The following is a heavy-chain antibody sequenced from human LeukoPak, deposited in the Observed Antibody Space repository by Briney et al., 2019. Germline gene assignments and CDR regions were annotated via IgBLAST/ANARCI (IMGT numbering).Heavy chain of an antibody. CDR3: ARDGTYYDILTGYSDSWFDP. V-gene: IGHV4-34*01. D-gene: IGHD3-9*01. J-gene: IGHJ5*02. CDR1: GGSFSGYY. Sequence: SETLSLTCAVYGGSFSGYYWSWIRQPPGKGLEWIGEINHSGSTNYNPSLKSRVTISVDTSKNQFSLKLSSVTAADTAVYYCARDGTYYDILTGYSDSWFDPWGQGTLVTVSS. CDR2: INHSGST.